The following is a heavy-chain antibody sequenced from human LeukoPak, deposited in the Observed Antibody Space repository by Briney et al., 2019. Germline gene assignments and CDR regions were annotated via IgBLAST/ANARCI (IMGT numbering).Heavy chain of an antibody. CDR1: GGTFSSYA. Sequence: ASVKVSCKASGGTFSSYAISWVRQAPGQGLEWMGGIIPIFGTANYAQKFQGRVTITADKSTSTAYMELSSLRSEDTAVYYCAQYRYDSSGYTTAYFDYWGQGTLVTVSS. CDR3: AQYRYDSSGYTTAYFDY. D-gene: IGHD3-22*01. J-gene: IGHJ4*02. CDR2: IIPIFGTA. V-gene: IGHV1-69*06.